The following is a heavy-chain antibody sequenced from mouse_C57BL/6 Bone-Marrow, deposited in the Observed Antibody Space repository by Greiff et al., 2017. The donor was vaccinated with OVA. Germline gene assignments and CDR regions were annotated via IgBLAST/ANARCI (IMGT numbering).Heavy chain of an antibody. D-gene: IGHD2-4*01. J-gene: IGHJ4*01. V-gene: IGHV1-15*01. CDR2: IDPETGGT. CDR1: GYTFTDYE. Sequence: VQGVESGAELVRPGASVTLSCKASGYTFTDYEMHWVKQTPVHGLEWIGAIDPETGGTAYNQKFKGKAILTADKSSSTAYMELRSLTSEDSAVYYCTREDYGNAMDYWGQGTSVTVSS. CDR3: TREDYGNAMDY.